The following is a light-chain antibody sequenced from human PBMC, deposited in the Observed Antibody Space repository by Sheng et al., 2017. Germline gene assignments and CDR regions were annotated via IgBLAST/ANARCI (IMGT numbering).Light chain of an antibody. V-gene: IGKV4-1*01. CDR3: QQYYSSPPT. Sequence: DIVMTQSPDSLAVSLGERATINCKSSQSVLFSSNNKNYFAWYQQKPGQPPKLLINWASTRESGVPDRFSGSGSGTDFTLTISSLQAEDVAIYYCQQYYSSPPTFGQGTKVEI. CDR2: WAS. J-gene: IGKJ1*01. CDR1: QSVLFSSNNKNY.